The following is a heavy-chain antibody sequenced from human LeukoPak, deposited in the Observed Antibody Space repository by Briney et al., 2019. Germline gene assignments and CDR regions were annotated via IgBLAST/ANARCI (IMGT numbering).Heavy chain of an antibody. D-gene: IGHD3-9*01. J-gene: IGHJ5*02. CDR3: LSGHDNAFDP. Sequence: PSETLSLTCTVSGASLSVSGRNWGWVRQPPGKGLEWIASICYSGSTYYSPSLESRVTMSVDTSKNQFSLKLSSLTATDTAVYYCLSGHDNAFDPWGQGTLVTVSP. CDR1: GASLSVSGRN. V-gene: IGHV4-39*01. CDR2: ICYSGST.